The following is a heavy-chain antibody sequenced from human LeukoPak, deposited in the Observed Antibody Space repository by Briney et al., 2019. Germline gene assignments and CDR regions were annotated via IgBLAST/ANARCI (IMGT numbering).Heavy chain of an antibody. CDR3: ARGHSTMDY. V-gene: IGHV4-39*06. CDR2: IYYSGST. D-gene: IGHD6-13*01. CDR1: GGSISSSSYY. J-gene: IGHJ4*02. Sequence: PSETLSLTCTVSGGSISSSSYYWGWIRQPPGKGLEWIGSIYYSGSTYYNPSLKSRVTISVDTSKNQFPLKLSSVTAADTAVYYCARGHSTMDYWGQGTLVTVSS.